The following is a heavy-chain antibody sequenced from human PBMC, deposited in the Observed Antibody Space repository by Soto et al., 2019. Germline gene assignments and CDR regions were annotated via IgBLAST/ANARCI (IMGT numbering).Heavy chain of an antibody. J-gene: IGHJ4*01. V-gene: IGHV2-70*04. Sequence: SGPTLVNPTQTLTLTCTFSGFSLSTNGMRVRWIRQPPGKALEWLARIDWDDDKFYNTSLKTRLTISKDTSKNQVVLTMTNVDPVDTATYYCARIRTSGNGWFVFDYWGHGTLVTVSS. CDR3: ARIRTSGNGWFVFDY. D-gene: IGHD6-19*01. CDR2: IDWDDDK. CDR1: GFSLSTNGMR.